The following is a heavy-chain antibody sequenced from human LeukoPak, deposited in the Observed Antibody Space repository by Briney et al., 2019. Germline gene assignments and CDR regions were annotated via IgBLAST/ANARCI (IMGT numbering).Heavy chain of an antibody. CDR2: IYSSGNT. J-gene: IGHJ3*01. CDR3: ARERGILRGDAFDL. Sequence: SETLSLTCTVSGVSFSTYYWTWLRQPAGRGPEWIGRIYSSGNTNYNPSLESRVTMPIDTSKHQFSLKLTSVTAADTAVYYCARERGILRGDAFDLWGQGAMVTVSS. CDR1: GVSFSTYY. D-gene: IGHD1-26*01. V-gene: IGHV4-4*07.